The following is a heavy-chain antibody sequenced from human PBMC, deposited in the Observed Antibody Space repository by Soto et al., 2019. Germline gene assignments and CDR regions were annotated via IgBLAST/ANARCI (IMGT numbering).Heavy chain of an antibody. J-gene: IGHJ4*02. CDR3: ARQVLIYYFDY. V-gene: IGHV4-39*01. CDR1: GGSMSSSRYN. Sequence: SETLSLTCSVSGGSMSSSRYNWGWIRQSPGKGLEWIGSIYYSGSTYYNSALKSRVTISVDTSENQFSLKLSSVTVADTAVYYCARQVLIYYFDYWGQGTLVTVSS. CDR2: IYYSGST. D-gene: IGHD2-2*01.